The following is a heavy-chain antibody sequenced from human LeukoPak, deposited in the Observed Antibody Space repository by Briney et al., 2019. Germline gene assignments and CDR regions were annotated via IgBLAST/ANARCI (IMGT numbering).Heavy chain of an antibody. Sequence: PGGSLRLSCAASGFTFSTYWMHWVRQAPGKGLVCVSRIKSDGSTNYADSVKGRFNISRDNAQNTVSLQMNSLRPEDKGVYYCARAPSEIGGYYPEYFRHWGQGTLVTVSS. CDR1: GFTFSTYW. D-gene: IGHD3-22*01. J-gene: IGHJ1*01. CDR3: ARAPSEIGGYYPEYFRH. V-gene: IGHV3-74*01. CDR2: IKSDGST.